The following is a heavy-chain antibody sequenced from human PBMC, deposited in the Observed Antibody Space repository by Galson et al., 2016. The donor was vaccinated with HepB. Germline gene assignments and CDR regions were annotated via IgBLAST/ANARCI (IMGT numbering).Heavy chain of an antibody. CDR3: MSYSDAWYSGF. Sequence: SLRLSCAASGFTFSTFWMTWVRQAPGKGLEWVANIKQDGSGKYYVDSEKGRFTISRDNAKNSVYLQMNSLRGDDTAVYYCMSYSDAWYSGFWGQGTLVTVAS. J-gene: IGHJ4*02. D-gene: IGHD6-13*01. V-gene: IGHV3-7*03. CDR1: GFTFSTFW. CDR2: IKQDGSGK.